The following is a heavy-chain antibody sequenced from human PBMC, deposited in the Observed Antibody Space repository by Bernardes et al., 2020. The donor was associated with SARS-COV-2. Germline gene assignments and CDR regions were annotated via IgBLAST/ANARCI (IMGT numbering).Heavy chain of an antibody. CDR3: VRGGSYSPFDY. D-gene: IGHD3-10*01. Sequence: GGSLRLSCAASGFTFSDHYMDWVRQAPGKGLEWVVRTRNKANSYTTEYAASVKGRFTISRDDSKNSLYLQMNSLKTEDTAVYYCVRGGSYSPFDYWGQGTLITVSS. CDR2: TRNKANSYTT. CDR1: GFTFSDHY. J-gene: IGHJ4*02. V-gene: IGHV3-72*01.